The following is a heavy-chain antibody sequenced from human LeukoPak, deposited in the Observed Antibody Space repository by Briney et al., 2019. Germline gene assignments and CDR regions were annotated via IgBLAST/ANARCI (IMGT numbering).Heavy chain of an antibody. CDR3: ARGSYYYGSGSFMGSDY. CDR2: INAGKGNT. J-gene: IGHJ4*02. V-gene: IGHV1-3*01. CDR1: GYTFTNYA. D-gene: IGHD3-10*01. Sequence: ASVKVSCKASGYTFTNYAMHWVRQAPGQRPEWMAWINAGKGNTEYSQKFQDRVTITRDISANTAYMELSSLTSEDTAVYYCARGSYYYGSGSFMGSDYWGQGTLVTVSS.